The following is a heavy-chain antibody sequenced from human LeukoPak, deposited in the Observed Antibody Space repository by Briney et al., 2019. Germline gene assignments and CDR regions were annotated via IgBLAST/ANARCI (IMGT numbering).Heavy chain of an antibody. CDR1: GFTFSSYA. Sequence: GGSLRLSCAASGFTFSSYAMSWVRQAPGKGLEWVSAISGSGGSTYYADSVKGRFTISRDNSKNTLYLQMNSLRAEDTAVYYCARYRTQWLVPEYYFDYWGQGTLITVSS. D-gene: IGHD6-19*01. V-gene: IGHV3-23*01. CDR3: ARYRTQWLVPEYYFDY. CDR2: ISGSGGST. J-gene: IGHJ4*02.